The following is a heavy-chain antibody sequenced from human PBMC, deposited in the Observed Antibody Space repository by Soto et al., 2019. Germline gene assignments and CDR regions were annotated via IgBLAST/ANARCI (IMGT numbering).Heavy chain of an antibody. CDR2: IFPSDSDT. Sequence: PGESLKTSCRTSGYRFTSHWIAWVRQMPGKGLEWMGIIFPSDSDTRYSPSFQGQVTISADRSTSTVFLQWASLKASDTAVYFCARRDKSGYFNWFDPWGQGTLVTVSS. CDR3: ARRDKSGYFNWFDP. D-gene: IGHD3-22*01. J-gene: IGHJ5*02. CDR1: GYRFTSHW. V-gene: IGHV5-51*01.